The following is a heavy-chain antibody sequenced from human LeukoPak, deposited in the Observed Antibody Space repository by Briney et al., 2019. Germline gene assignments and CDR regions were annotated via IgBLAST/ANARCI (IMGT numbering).Heavy chain of an antibody. J-gene: IGHJ4*02. D-gene: IGHD1-26*01. V-gene: IGHV3-30*02. CDR1: GFTFSSYG. CDR2: IWYDGSSQ. CDR3: AKDVVGATDY. Sequence: PGGSLRLSCAAPGFTFSSYGVHWVRQAPGKGLEWAAFIWYDGSSQYADSVKGRFTISRDNSKSTLYLQMNSLRAEDTAVYYCAKDVVGATDYWGQGTLVTVSS.